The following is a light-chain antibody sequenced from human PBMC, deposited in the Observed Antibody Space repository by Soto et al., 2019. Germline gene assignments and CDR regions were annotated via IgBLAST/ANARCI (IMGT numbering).Light chain of an antibody. CDR2: DVS. CDR3: QQSYTTPIT. Sequence: DIHMTQSPSTLSASVGDRVTITCRASQNIERWLAWYQQKPGKAPKLLLYDVSSLESGVPSRFSGSGSGTDFTLTISSLQPEDFATYYCQQSYTTPITFGQGTRLEIK. J-gene: IGKJ5*01. V-gene: IGKV1-39*01. CDR1: QNIERW.